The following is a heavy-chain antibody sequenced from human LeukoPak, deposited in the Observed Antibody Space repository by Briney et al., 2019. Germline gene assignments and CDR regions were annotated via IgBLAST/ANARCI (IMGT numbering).Heavy chain of an antibody. V-gene: IGHV3-53*05. J-gene: IGHJ3*02. CDR2: IYSGGST. D-gene: IGHD6-13*01. CDR1: GFTVSSNY. CDR3: ARDSHPGASSPHAFDI. Sequence: GGSLRLSCAASGFTVSSNYMSWVRQAPGKGLEWVSVIYSGGSTYYADSVKGRFTISRDNSKNTLYLQMNSLRAEDTAVYYCARDSHPGASSPHAFDIWGQGIMVTVSS.